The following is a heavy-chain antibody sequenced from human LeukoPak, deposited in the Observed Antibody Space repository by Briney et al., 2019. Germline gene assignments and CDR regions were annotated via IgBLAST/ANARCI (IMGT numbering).Heavy chain of an antibody. J-gene: IGHJ4*02. D-gene: IGHD3-10*01. V-gene: IGHV3-23*01. CDR1: GFTFSSYA. CDR3: AKSYYYASGSYYQGFDY. CDR2: ISGSGGNT. Sequence: GGSLRLSCAASGFTFSSYAMSWVRQAPGKGLEWVSGISGSGGNTYYADSVKGRFTISRDNSKNTLNLQITSLRAEDTPVYYCAKSYYYASGSYYQGFDYWGQGALVIVSS.